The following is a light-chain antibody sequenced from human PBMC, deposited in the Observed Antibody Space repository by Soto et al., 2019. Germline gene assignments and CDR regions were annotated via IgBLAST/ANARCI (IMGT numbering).Light chain of an antibody. V-gene: IGLV1-51*01. J-gene: IGLJ1*01. Sequence: QSVLTQPPSVSAAPGRTVTISCSGSSSNIGNSFVSWYQQLPGTAPRLLIYDNNERPSGIPDRFSGSKSGTSATLGITGLQTGDEADCYCGAWDGGLSAFVFGTGTQLTVL. CDR1: SSNIGNSF. CDR3: GAWDGGLSAFV. CDR2: DNN.